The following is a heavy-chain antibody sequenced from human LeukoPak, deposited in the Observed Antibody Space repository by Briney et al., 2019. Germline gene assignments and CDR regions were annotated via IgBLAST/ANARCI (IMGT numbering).Heavy chain of an antibody. D-gene: IGHD6-13*01. CDR3: ARRAAAGRIDY. J-gene: IGHJ4*02. Sequence: SETLSLTRTVSGGSISSSSYYWGWIRQPPGKGLEWIGSIYYSGSTYYNPSLKSRVTISVDTSKNQFSLKLSSVTAADTAVYYCARRAAAGRIDYWGQGTLVTVSS. CDR1: GGSISSSSYY. CDR2: IYYSGST. V-gene: IGHV4-39*01.